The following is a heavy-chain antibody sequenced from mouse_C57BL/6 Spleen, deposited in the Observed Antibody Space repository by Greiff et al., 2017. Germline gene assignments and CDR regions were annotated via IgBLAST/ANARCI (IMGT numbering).Heavy chain of an antibody. CDR2: IDPANGNT. Sequence: VQLKESVAELVRPGASVKLSCTASGFNIKNTSMHWVKQTPEQGLEWIGRIDPANGNTKYAPKFQGKATITADTSSNTAYLQLSSLTSEDTAIYYCARGYDSSDGYYFDYWGQGTTLTVSA. CDR1: GFNIKNTS. V-gene: IGHV14-3*01. CDR3: ARGYDSSDGYYFDY. J-gene: IGHJ2*01. D-gene: IGHD1-1*01.